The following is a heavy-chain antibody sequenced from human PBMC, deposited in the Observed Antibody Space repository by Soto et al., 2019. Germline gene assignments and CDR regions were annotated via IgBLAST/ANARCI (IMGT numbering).Heavy chain of an antibody. Sequence: SETLSLTCGVSGDTISTGGYSWAWIRQPPGKALEWIGHTYHSGNPYYNPSLKSRVIISVDRSKNQFSLKLTSVTAADTAVYYCARRKTSYQYGSGGFDSWGQGTLVTVSS. D-gene: IGHD3-10*01. V-gene: IGHV4-30-2*01. J-gene: IGHJ4*02. CDR1: GDTISTGGYS. CDR3: ARRKTSYQYGSGGFDS. CDR2: TYHSGNP.